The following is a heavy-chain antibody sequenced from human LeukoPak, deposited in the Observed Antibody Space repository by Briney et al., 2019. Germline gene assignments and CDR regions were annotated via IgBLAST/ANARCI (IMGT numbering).Heavy chain of an antibody. D-gene: IGHD3-16*02. CDR3: ARGEITSGGVIVVFDY. CDR2: INPNSGGT. V-gene: IGHV1-2*02. Sequence: ASVKVSCKASGYTFINYYMHWVRQAPGQGLEWMGWINPNSGGTNYAQKFHGRVTMTRDTSISTAYMELSRLRSDDTAVYYCARGEITSGGVIVVFDYWGQGTLVTVSS. J-gene: IGHJ4*02. CDR1: GYTFINYY.